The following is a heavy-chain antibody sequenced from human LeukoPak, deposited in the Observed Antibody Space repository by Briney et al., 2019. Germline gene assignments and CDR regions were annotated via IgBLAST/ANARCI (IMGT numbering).Heavy chain of an antibody. V-gene: IGHV1-18*01. Sequence: ASVKVSCKASGYTFTSYGISWVRQAPGQGLEWMGWISAYNGNTNHAQKLQGRVTMTTDTSTSTAYMELRSLRSDDTAVYYCARDCSGGSCYSAYNWFDPWGQGTLVTVSS. CDR2: ISAYNGNT. J-gene: IGHJ5*02. CDR1: GYTFTSYG. D-gene: IGHD2-15*01. CDR3: ARDCSGGSCYSAYNWFDP.